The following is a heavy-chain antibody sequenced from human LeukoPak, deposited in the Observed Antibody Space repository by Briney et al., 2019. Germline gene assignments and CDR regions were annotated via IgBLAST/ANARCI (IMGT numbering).Heavy chain of an antibody. J-gene: IGHJ4*02. V-gene: IGHV1-2*02. CDR1: GYTFTGYY. Sequence: GASVKVSCKASGYTFTGYYMHWVRQAPGQGLEWMGWINPNSGGTNYAQKLQGRVTMTRDTSTSTVYMEVSSLTSEDTAVYYCASGYGGSFLIEYWGQGTLVTVSS. CDR2: INPNSGGT. CDR3: ASGYGGSFLIEY. D-gene: IGHD1-26*01.